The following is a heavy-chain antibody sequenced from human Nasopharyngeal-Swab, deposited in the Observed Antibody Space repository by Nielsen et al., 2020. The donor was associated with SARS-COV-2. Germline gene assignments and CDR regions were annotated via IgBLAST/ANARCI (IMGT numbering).Heavy chain of an antibody. Sequence: ASVKVSCKASGYTFTSYAMNWVRQAPGQGLEWMGWINTNTGNPTYAQGFTGRFVFSLDTSVSTAYLQISSLKAEDTAVYYCARDLTATVTTNYYYGMDVWGQGTTVTVSS. J-gene: IGHJ6*02. CDR1: GYTFTSYA. D-gene: IGHD4-17*01. CDR2: INTNTGNP. V-gene: IGHV7-4-1*02. CDR3: ARDLTATVTTNYYYGMDV.